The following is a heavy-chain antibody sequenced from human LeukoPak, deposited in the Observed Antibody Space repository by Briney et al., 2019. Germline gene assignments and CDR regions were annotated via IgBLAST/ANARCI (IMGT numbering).Heavy chain of an antibody. V-gene: IGHV3-74*01. J-gene: IGHJ5*02. CDR1: GFTFSSYW. CDR2: INSGGSST. Sequence: GGSLRLSCAASGFTFSSYWMHWVRQAPGKGLVWVSRINSGGSSTSYADSVKGRFTISRDNDKNPLYLQMNSLRAEDTAVYYCARPDSSGYNWFDPWGQGTLVTVSS. CDR3: ARPDSSGYNWFDP. D-gene: IGHD3-22*01.